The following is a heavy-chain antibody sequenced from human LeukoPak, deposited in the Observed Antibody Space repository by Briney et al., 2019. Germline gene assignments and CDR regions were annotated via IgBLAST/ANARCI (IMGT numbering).Heavy chain of an antibody. D-gene: IGHD6-13*01. CDR3: AKDRAGSAGFEFQH. CDR2: ISIMGVST. Sequence: QPGGSLRLSCAPSGFTFSSYAMNWVRRAPGKGREWVSAISIMGVSTYYGDSGKGRFTISRDNSKNTLYLKMNSLRAEDTAIYYCAKDRAGSAGFEFQHWGQGTLVTVSS. J-gene: IGHJ1*01. CDR1: GFTFSSYA. V-gene: IGHV3-23*01.